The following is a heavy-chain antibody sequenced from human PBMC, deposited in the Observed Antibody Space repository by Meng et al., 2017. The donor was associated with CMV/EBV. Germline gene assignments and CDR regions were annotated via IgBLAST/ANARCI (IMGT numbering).Heavy chain of an antibody. CDR2: ISSSSSYI. V-gene: IGHV3-21*01. J-gene: IGHJ6*02. CDR3: ARARYYDFWSGYYDPNYYYYGMDV. D-gene: IGHD3-3*01. CDR1: GFTFSSYS. Sequence: ETLSLTCAASGFTFSSYSMNWVRQAPGKGLEWVSSISSSSSYIYYADSVKGRFTISRDNAKNSLYLQMNSLRAEDTAVYYCARARYYDFWSGYYDPNYYYYGMDVWGQGTTVTVSS.